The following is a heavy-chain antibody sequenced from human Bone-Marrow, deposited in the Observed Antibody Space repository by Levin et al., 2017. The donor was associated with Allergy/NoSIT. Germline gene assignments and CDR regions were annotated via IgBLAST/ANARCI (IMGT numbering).Heavy chain of an antibody. CDR3: STGAV. V-gene: IGHV3-49*04. CDR1: GFTFGDYA. CDR2: IRSKADGGTT. J-gene: IGHJ6*04. Sequence: GGSLRLSCRTSGFTFGDYAMSWVRQAPGKGLEWVGIIRSKADGGTTEYAASVKGRFIISRDDSKRIAHLQMNSLKTEDTAVYYCSTGAVWGKGTTVTVSS. D-gene: IGHD3-10*01.